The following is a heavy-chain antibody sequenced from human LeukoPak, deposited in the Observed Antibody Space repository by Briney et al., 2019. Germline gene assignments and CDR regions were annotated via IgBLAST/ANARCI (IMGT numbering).Heavy chain of an antibody. Sequence: ASVKVSCKASGYTFTGYYMHWVRQAPGQGLEWMGWINPNSGGTNYAQKFQGRVTMTRDTSISTAYMELSRLRSDDTAVYYCAREYCSSTSCPNDYWGQGTLVTVSS. CDR1: GYTFTGYY. J-gene: IGHJ4*02. D-gene: IGHD2-2*01. V-gene: IGHV1-2*02. CDR3: AREYCSSTSCPNDY. CDR2: INPNSGGT.